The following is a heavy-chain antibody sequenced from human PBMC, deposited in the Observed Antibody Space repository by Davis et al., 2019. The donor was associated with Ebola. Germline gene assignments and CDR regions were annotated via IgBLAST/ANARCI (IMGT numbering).Heavy chain of an antibody. Sequence: MPSETLSLTCTVSGGSISSHYWSWVRQPPGKGLEWIADINYSGRTNYNPSLASRVTISIATSRNQFSLNLRSATAADTAVYYCARVGGDGSSHLEGLDSWGQGTLVTVSS. J-gene: IGHJ4*02. CDR2: INYSGRT. CDR3: ARVGGDGSSHLEGLDS. D-gene: IGHD3-16*01. CDR1: GGSISSHY. V-gene: IGHV4-59*11.